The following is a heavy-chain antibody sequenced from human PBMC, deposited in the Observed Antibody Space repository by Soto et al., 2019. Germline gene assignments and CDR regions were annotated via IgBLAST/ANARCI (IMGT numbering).Heavy chain of an antibody. CDR2: ISGSGVAK. CDR3: AKDRSPGATTWNVY. V-gene: IGHV3-23*01. Sequence: PVGSVRLSCVVSGFTFSSSAINWVRQAPGKGLEWVSTISGSGVAKFYADSVKGRFTISRDNSNNTVSLQMNSLRAEDAAVYYCAKDRSPGATTWNVYWGQGTLVTVSS. J-gene: IGHJ1*01. CDR1: GFTFSSSA. D-gene: IGHD1-1*01.